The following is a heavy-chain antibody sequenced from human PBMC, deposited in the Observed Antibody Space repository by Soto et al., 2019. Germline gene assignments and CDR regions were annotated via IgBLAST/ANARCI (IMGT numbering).Heavy chain of an antibody. CDR3: TRRNTGSYYGMDV. D-gene: IGHD1-26*01. V-gene: IGHV3-73*02. CDR1: GFTFSGSA. Sequence: EVQLVESGGGLVQPGGSLKLSCAASGFTFSGSAMHWVRQASGKGLAWVGRIRSTANSYATAYAASVKGRFTIARDDSKNTAYLQMNSLKTEDTAVYYCTRRNTGSYYGMDVWGQGTTVTVSS. J-gene: IGHJ6*02. CDR2: IRSTANSYAT.